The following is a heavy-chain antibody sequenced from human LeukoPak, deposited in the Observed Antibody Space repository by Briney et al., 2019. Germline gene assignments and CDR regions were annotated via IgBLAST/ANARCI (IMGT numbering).Heavy chain of an antibody. D-gene: IGHD2-15*01. CDR1: GFTFSDYY. J-gene: IGHJ6*02. V-gene: IGHV3-11*01. CDR2: ISSSGSTI. CDR3: ARDKDEAGLSSLDV. Sequence: PGGSLRLSCAASGFTFSDYYMSWIRQAPGKGLEWVSYISSSGSTIYYADSVKGRFTISRDNAKNSLYPQMNSLRAEDTAVYYCARDKDEAGLSSLDVWGQGTTVTVSS.